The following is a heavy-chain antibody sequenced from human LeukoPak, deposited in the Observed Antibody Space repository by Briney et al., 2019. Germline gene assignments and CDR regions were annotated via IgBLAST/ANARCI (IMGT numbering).Heavy chain of an antibody. CDR2: IIPIFGTA. CDR1: GGTFSSYA. J-gene: IGHJ6*03. CDR3: ARDSDGNDSSGYLTRYYYYMDV. V-gene: IGHV1-69*13. D-gene: IGHD3-22*01. Sequence: ASVKVSCKASGGTFSSYAISWVRQAPGQGLEWMGGIIPIFGTANYAQKFQGRVTITADESTSTAYMELSSLRSEDTAVYYCARDSDGNDSSGYLTRYYYYMDVWGKGTTVTISS.